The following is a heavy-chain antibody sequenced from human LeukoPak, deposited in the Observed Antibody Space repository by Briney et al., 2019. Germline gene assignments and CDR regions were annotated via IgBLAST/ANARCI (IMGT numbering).Heavy chain of an antibody. D-gene: IGHD6-13*01. CDR2: IWYDGSNK. V-gene: IGHV3-33*01. J-gene: IGHJ4*02. CDR3: AREELGYFDY. Sequence: GGSLRLSCAASGFTLSSDGMHWVRQAPGKGLEWVAVIWYDGSNKYYADSVKGRFTISRDNSKNTLYLQMNSLRAEDTAVYYCAREELGYFDYWGQGTLVTVSS. CDR1: GFTLSSDG.